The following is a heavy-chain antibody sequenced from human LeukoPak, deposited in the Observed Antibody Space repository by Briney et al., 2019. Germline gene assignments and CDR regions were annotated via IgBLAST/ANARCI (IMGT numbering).Heavy chain of an antibody. D-gene: IGHD2-2*01. CDR3: ARSPTSWYFDY. Sequence: GGSLRLSCGASGFTFSDYGMLWVRQAPGKGLDWVAFIRHDGNKKLYADSVKGRFTTSRDNSKNTLYLQMNSLRPEDTSVYYCARSPTSWYFDYWGQGTLVTVSS. CDR1: GFTFSDYG. V-gene: IGHV3-30*02. CDR2: IRHDGNKK. J-gene: IGHJ4*02.